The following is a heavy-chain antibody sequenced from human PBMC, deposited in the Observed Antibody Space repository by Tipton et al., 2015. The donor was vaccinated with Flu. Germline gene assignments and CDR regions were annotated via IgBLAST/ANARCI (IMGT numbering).Heavy chain of an antibody. CDR2: IYYSGST. J-gene: IGHJ6*02. Sequence: TLSLTCTVSGGSISSSSYYWGWIRQPPGKGLEWIGSIYYSGSTYYNPSLKSRVTISVDTSKNQFSLKLSSVTAADTAVYYCARGPPMILYYYYYYGIDVWGQGTTVTVSS. CDR1: GGSISSSSYY. V-gene: IGHV4-39*07. CDR3: ARGPPMILYYYYYYGIDV. D-gene: IGHD3-22*01.